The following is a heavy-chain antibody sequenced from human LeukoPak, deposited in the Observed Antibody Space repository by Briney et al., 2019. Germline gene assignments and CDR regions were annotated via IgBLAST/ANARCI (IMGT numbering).Heavy chain of an antibody. Sequence: GGSLRLSCAASGFTVSSNYMSWVRQAPGKGLEWVSAISGSGGSTYYADSVKGRFTISRDNSKNTLYLQMNSLRAEDTAVYYCAKVGKEYSSGWYYFDYWGQGTLVTVSS. CDR1: GFTVSSNY. V-gene: IGHV3-23*01. CDR3: AKVGKEYSSGWYYFDY. J-gene: IGHJ4*02. D-gene: IGHD6-19*01. CDR2: ISGSGGST.